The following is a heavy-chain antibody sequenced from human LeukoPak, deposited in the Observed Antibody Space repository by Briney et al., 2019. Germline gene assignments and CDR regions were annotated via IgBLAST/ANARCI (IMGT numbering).Heavy chain of an antibody. CDR2: IYYSGST. V-gene: IGHV4-59*12. J-gene: IGHJ3*02. Sequence: PSETLSLTCTVSGGSISSYYWSWIRQPPGKGLEWIGYIYYSGSTNYNPSLKSRVTISVDTSKNQFSLKLSSVTAADTAVYYCARDMSSDIVATPFAFDIWGQGTMVTVSS. D-gene: IGHD5-12*01. CDR3: ARDMSSDIVATPFAFDI. CDR1: GGSISSYY.